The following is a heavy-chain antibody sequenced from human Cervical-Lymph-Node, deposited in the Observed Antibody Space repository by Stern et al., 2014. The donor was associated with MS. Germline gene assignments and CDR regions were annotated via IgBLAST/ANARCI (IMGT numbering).Heavy chain of an antibody. CDR2: IFYTGSA. V-gene: IGHV4-31*03. CDR1: GGPISSGDYY. J-gene: IGHJ4*02. Sequence: QVQLQESGPGLVKPSQTLSLTCTVSGGPISSGDYYWSWIRQHPGKGLEWIGYIFYTGSAFYNPPLKSRVTISVDTFKNQFSLKLSSVTAADTAVYYCARTREDTDSPYYFDYWGQGTLVTVS. CDR3: ARTREDTDSPYYFDY. D-gene: IGHD2-21*02.